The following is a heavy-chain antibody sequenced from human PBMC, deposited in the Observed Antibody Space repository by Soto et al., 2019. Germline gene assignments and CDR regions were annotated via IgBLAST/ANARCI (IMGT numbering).Heavy chain of an antibody. CDR1: GYTLTSYA. CDR2: INAGNGNT. J-gene: IGHJ4*02. D-gene: IGHD6-19*01. V-gene: IGHV1-3*05. CDR3: ARVGGWYVPDY. Sequence: QVQLVQSGAEEKKPGASVKVSCKASGYTLTSYAMHWARQAPGQRLEWMGWINAGNGNTTYSQKFQGRVTITRDTSASTAYMELSSLRSEDTAVYYCARVGGWYVPDYWGQGTLVTVSS.